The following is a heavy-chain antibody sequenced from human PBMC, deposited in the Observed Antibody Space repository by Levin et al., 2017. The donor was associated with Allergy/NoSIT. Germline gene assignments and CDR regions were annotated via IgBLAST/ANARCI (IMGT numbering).Heavy chain of an antibody. Sequence: PGGSLRLSCAASGFTFSSYGMHWVRQAPGKGLEWVAVIWYDGSNKYYADSVKGRSTISRDNSKNTLYLQMNSLRAEDTAVYYCARDGQWLVFDYYYGMDVWGQGTTVTVSS. V-gene: IGHV3-33*01. CDR2: IWYDGSNK. CDR1: GFTFSSYG. CDR3: ARDGQWLVFDYYYGMDV. D-gene: IGHD6-19*01. J-gene: IGHJ6*02.